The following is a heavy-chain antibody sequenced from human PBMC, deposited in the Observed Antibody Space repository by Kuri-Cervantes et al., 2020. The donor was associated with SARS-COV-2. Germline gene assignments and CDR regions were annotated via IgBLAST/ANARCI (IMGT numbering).Heavy chain of an antibody. CDR3: AGQGFSKGGYFDY. J-gene: IGHJ4*02. CDR1: GNSISSGYY. V-gene: IGHV4-38-2*02. D-gene: IGHD3-3*01. CDR2: IYHSGST. Sequence: SETLSLTCTVSGNSISSGYYWGWIRQPPGKGLEWIGDIYHSGSTYYNPSLKSRVTISVDTSKNQFSPKLSSVTAADTAVYYCAGQGFSKGGYFDYWGQGTLVTVSS.